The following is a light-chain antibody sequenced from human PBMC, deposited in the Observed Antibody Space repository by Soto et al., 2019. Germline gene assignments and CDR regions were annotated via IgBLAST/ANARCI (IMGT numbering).Light chain of an antibody. J-gene: IGLJ3*02. CDR3: WSRAGGGTWV. CDR1: SSDVGYYNL. V-gene: IGLV2-23*01. CDR2: DGT. Sequence: QSVLTQPASVFGSPGQSVTISCTGTSSDVGYYNLLSWYQQHPGKAPKLIIYDGTRRPSGVSNRFSGSKSGNTASLTISGLQAEDEAVFYCWSRAGGGTWVFGGGTKLTVL.